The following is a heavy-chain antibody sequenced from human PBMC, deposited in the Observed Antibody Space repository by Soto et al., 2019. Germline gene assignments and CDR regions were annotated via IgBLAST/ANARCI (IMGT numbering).Heavy chain of an antibody. D-gene: IGHD5-12*01. Sequence: EVQLVQSGAEVKKPGESLKISCKGSGYSFTSYWIGWVRQMPGKGLEWMGIIYPGDSDTRYSPSFQGQVTISADKSISTAYLQWSSLQASDTAMYYCARRSGGYSGYESEYYYYYYMDVWGKGTTVTVSS. V-gene: IGHV5-51*03. CDR2: IYPGDSDT. J-gene: IGHJ6*03. CDR1: GYSFTSYW. CDR3: ARRSGGYSGYESEYYYYYYMDV.